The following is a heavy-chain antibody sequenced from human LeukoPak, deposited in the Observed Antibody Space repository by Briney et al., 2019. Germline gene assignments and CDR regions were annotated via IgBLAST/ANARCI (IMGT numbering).Heavy chain of an antibody. CDR3: ASDPPYTSSSAW. CDR2: ILVGSGNT. CDR1: GLTFTSTA. Sequence: SAKVSCKASGLTFTSTAVQWVRQARGQRLEWIGWILVGSGNTNYAQMFQERVTLTWDVSTSTAYMVLSSLRSEDTAIYYCASDPPYTSSSAWWGQGTLVTVSS. D-gene: IGHD2-2*01. V-gene: IGHV1-58*01. J-gene: IGHJ4*02.